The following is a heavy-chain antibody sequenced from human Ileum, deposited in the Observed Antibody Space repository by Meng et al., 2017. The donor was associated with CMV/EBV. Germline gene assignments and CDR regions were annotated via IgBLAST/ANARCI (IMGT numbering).Heavy chain of an antibody. V-gene: IGHV3-33*03. CDR2: IWYDGNKA. CDR3: AKQDAEYYFDY. Sequence: GESLKISCETSGFTFGSYGFHWVRQAPGKGLEWVAVIWYDGNKADYVDSVKGRFTISRDNSKKTVYLQMNSLTVEDTAIYYCAKQDAEYYFDYWGQGTQVNVAS. J-gene: IGHJ4*02. CDR1: GFTFGSYG.